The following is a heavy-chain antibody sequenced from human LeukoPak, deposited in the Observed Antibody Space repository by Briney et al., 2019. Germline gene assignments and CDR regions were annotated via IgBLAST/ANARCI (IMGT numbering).Heavy chain of an antibody. CDR2: INHSGST. CDR3: ARTSGWTPPYFDY. D-gene: IGHD6-19*01. J-gene: IGHJ4*02. V-gene: IGHV4-34*01. CDR1: GGSFSGYY. Sequence: SETLSLTCAVYGGSFSGYYWSWIRQPPGKGLEWIGEINHSGSTNYNPSLKSRVTTSVDTSKNQFSLKLSSVTAADTAVYYCARTSGWTPPYFDYWGQGTLVTVSS.